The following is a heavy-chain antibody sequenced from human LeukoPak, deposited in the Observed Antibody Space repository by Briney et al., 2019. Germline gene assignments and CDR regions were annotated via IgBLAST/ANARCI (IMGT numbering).Heavy chain of an antibody. V-gene: IGHV3-21*01. CDR1: GFTFSSYS. J-gene: IGHJ4*02. Sequence: GGSLRLSCAASGFTFSSYSMNWVRQAPGKGLEWVSSISSSSSCIYYADSVKGRFTISRDNAKNSLYLQMNSLRAEDTAVYYCARDVRLYYYDSSGGDVHYFDYWGQGTLVTVSS. CDR2: ISSSSSCI. D-gene: IGHD3-22*01. CDR3: ARDVRLYYYDSSGGDVHYFDY.